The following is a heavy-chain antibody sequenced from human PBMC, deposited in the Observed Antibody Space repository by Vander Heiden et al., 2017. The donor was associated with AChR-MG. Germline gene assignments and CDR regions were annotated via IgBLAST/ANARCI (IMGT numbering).Heavy chain of an antibody. CDR1: GFTFSSFW. J-gene: IGHJ4*02. D-gene: IGHD2-8*02. V-gene: IGHV3-7*01. Sequence: EVFLEESGGGLVQPGGSLRLSCEGSGFTFSSFWINWVRHIPGKGLEWVAIIKQDGSRRYYVDSVKGRFTISRDNPKKSVYLQMNDLRVDDSATYYCAGGTGFLIQHWGQGTLVTVSS. CDR2: IKQDGSRR. CDR3: AGGTGFLIQH.